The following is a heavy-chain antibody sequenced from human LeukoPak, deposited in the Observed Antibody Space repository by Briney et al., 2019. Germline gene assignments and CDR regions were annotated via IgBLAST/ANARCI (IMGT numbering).Heavy chain of an antibody. CDR2: IKKDGSEK. D-gene: IGHD6-13*01. CDR3: ARFGAAALGFDI. Sequence: GGSLRLSCAASGFTSSNYWMSWVRQGPGKGLEWVSYIKKDGSEKYYVDSVKGRFTISRDNAKNSLYLQMNSLRDEDTAVYYCARFGAAALGFDIWGQGIMVTVSS. J-gene: IGHJ3*02. V-gene: IGHV3-7*04. CDR1: GFTSSNYW.